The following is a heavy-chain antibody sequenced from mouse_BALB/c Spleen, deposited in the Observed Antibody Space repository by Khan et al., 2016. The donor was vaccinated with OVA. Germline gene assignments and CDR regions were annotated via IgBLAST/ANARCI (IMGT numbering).Heavy chain of an antibody. J-gene: IGHJ4*01. D-gene: IGHD2-3*01. CDR3: ARGDGYYEDAMDY. Sequence: QVQLKELGPGLVAPSQSLSITCTVPGFSLTSYGVHWVRQPPGKGLEWLGVIWAGGSTNYNSALMSRLSISKDNSKSQVFLKMNSLQTDDTAMYYCARGDGYYEDAMDYWGQGTSVTVSS. V-gene: IGHV2-9*02. CDR1: GFSLTSYG. CDR2: IWAGGST.